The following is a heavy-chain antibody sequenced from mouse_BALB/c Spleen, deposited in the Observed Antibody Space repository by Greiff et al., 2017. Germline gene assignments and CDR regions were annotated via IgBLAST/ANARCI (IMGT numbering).Heavy chain of an antibody. V-gene: IGHV2-9*02. Sequence: QVQLKESGPGLVAPSQSLSITCTVSGFSLTSYGVHWVRQPPGKGLEWLGVIWAGGSTNYNSALMSRLSISKDNSKSQVFLKMNSLQTDDTAMYCGARGGNGYYAMDYWGQGTSVTVSS. CDR2: IWAGGST. J-gene: IGHJ4*01. CDR1: GFSLTSYG. CDR3: ARGGNGYYAMDY.